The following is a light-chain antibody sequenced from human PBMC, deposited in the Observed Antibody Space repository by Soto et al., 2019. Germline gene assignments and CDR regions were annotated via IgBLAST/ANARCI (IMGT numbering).Light chain of an antibody. V-gene: IGLV2-23*01. CDR1: SSDVGNYNL. Sequence: QSALTQPASVSGSPGQSITISCTGTSSDVGNYNLVSWYQQHAGKAPKLMIYEGSKRPSGVSNRFSGSKSGNTASLTISILQAEDEADYYCCSYAGSSTYVFGTGTKLTVL. CDR3: CSYAGSSTYV. CDR2: EGS. J-gene: IGLJ1*01.